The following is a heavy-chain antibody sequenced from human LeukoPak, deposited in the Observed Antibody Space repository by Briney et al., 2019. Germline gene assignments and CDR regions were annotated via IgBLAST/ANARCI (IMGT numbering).Heavy chain of an antibody. CDR3: ARGEDGTGDYRPTYFDS. D-gene: IGHD4-17*01. J-gene: IGHJ4*02. CDR2: IYDSVFT. Sequence: SETLSLTCTVSGGSISSYYWSWIRQPPGKGLEWIGYIYDSVFTKYNPSLKSRVTISVDTSKSQFSLRLSSVTAADTAVYYCARGEDGTGDYRPTYFDSWGQGTLVTVSS. V-gene: IGHV4-59*12. CDR1: GGSISSYY.